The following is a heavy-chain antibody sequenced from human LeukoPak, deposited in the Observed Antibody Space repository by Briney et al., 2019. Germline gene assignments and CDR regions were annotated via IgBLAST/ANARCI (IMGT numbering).Heavy chain of an antibody. V-gene: IGHV3-23*01. D-gene: IGHD4-17*01. CDR1: GFTFSSAW. CDR2: ISGSGGST. Sequence: GGSLRLSCAASGFTFSSAWMSWVRQAPGNGLEWVSGISGSGGSTYYADSVKGRLTISRDNSKNTLYLQMNSLRAEDTAVYYCAKYDYGNWFDPWGQGTLVTVSS. J-gene: IGHJ5*02. CDR3: AKYDYGNWFDP.